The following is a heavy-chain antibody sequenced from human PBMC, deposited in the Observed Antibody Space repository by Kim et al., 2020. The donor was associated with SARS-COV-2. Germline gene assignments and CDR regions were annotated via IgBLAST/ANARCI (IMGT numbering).Heavy chain of an antibody. V-gene: IGHV4-31*03. D-gene: IGHD6-19*01. CDR2: VYYSGNT. CDR1: GGSISSGAYY. Sequence: SETLSLTCTVSGGSISSGAYYWSWIRQHPGKGLEWIGCVYYSGNTFYNPSLKSRVTISVDTSKNQFSLKLSSVTAAGTAVYYCARDLAAVRAFDIWGQGTMVTVSS. J-gene: IGHJ3*02. CDR3: ARDLAAVRAFDI.